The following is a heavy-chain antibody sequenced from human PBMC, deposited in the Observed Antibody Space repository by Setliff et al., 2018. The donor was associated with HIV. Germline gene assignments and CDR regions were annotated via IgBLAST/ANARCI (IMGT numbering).Heavy chain of an antibody. CDR3: ARVFTAGRREYYFDL. CDR1: GGSISHYY. J-gene: IGHJ4*02. V-gene: IGHV4-59*08. CDR2: ISYSGST. D-gene: IGHD6-6*01. Sequence: PSETLSLTCTVSGGSISHYYWNWIRQSPGKGLEWIGFISYSGSTNYNPSLESRVTISVDTSKNHFSLRLSSVTAADTAVYYCARVFTAGRREYYFDLRGQGTLVTVSS.